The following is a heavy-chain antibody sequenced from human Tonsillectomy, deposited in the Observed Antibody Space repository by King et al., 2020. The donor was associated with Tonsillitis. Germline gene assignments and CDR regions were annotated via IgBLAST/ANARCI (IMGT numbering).Heavy chain of an antibody. V-gene: IGHV4-39*07. CDR1: GDSISRSSYY. Sequence: QLQESGPGLVKPSETLSLTCTVSGDSISRSSYYWGWIRQPPGKGLEWIGSIYYSGSTYYNPSLKSRVTISVDTSKNQFSLKLSSVTAAATAVYYCARDGSHQGLFWFDPWGQGTLVTVSS. J-gene: IGHJ5*02. CDR2: IYYSGST. CDR3: ARDGSHQGLFWFDP. D-gene: IGHD3-10*01.